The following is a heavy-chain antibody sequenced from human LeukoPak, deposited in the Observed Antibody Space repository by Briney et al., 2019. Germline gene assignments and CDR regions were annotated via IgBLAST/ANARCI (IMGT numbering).Heavy chain of an antibody. D-gene: IGHD3-3*01. CDR2: IYSGGST. CDR1: GFTVSSNY. J-gene: IGHJ4*02. Sequence: PGGSLRLSCAASGFTVSSNYMSWVRQAPGKGLEWVSVIYSGGSTYYADSVKGRLTISRDNSRNTLYLQINSLRAEDTAVYYCAKGPKYDFWSGTRDYYFDYWGQGTLVTVPS. V-gene: IGHV3-53*01. CDR3: AKGPKYDFWSGTRDYYFDY.